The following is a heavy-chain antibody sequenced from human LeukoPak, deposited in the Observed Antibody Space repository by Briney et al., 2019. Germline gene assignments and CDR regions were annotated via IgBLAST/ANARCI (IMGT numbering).Heavy chain of an antibody. Sequence: PGGSLRLSCAASGFTFSSYWMSWVRQAPGKGLEWVANIKEDGSDKYYVDSVKGRFTISRDNAKNSLYLQMDSLRAEDTAVYYCARDRMPADYRGLGVWGQGTTVTVSS. V-gene: IGHV3-7*01. CDR3: ARDRMPADYRGLGV. CDR1: GFTFSSYW. D-gene: IGHD4/OR15-4a*01. CDR2: IKEDGSDK. J-gene: IGHJ6*02.